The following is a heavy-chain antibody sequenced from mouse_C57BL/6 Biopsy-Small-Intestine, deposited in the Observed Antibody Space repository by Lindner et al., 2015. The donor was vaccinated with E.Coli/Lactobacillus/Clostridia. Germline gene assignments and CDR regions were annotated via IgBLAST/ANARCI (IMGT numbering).Heavy chain of an antibody. CDR1: GYVFSSYW. Sequence: VQLQESGAELVKPGASVKISCKASGYVFSSYWMNWVKQRPGKGLEWIGQIYPGDGDTNYNGKFKGKATLTADKSSSTAYMQLSSLASEDSAVYFCARWLLRGNAMDYWGQGTSVTVSS. D-gene: IGHD2-3*01. CDR2: IYPGDGDT. V-gene: IGHV1-80*01. CDR3: ARWLLRGNAMDY. J-gene: IGHJ4*01.